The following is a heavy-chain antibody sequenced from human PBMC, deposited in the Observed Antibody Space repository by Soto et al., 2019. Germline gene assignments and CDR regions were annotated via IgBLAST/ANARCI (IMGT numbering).Heavy chain of an antibody. CDR3: ARHGGYYCGY. V-gene: IGHV4-34*01. Sequence: SVTLSLTCAVYRGSFSGYYWSWIRQPPGKGLERIGELYQGLSIIYNPSLESRVTISGDSSKNQFSLKLRSVTAPDTAAYYCARHGGYYCGYWGQGTMVTVGS. J-gene: IGHJ4*02. CDR1: RGSFSGYY. D-gene: IGHD3-16*01. CDR2: LYQGLSI.